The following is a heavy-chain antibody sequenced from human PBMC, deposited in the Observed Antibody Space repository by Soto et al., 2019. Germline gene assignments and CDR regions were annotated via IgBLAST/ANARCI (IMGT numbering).Heavy chain of an antibody. V-gene: IGHV4-39*01. CDR3: ARHEGNGNVWPLDY. J-gene: IGHJ4*02. D-gene: IGHD2-8*01. Sequence: QVQLLESGPGLVKPSETLSLTCTVSGDSIGTTHSYWAWIRQSPGKGLGRIGNIHYSGSTYYMPSLRSRVTLSVDTSKNQFSLRLTSVTAEDTAVYYCARHEGNGNVWPLDYWGQGILVTVSS. CDR1: GDSIGTTHSY. CDR2: IHYSGST.